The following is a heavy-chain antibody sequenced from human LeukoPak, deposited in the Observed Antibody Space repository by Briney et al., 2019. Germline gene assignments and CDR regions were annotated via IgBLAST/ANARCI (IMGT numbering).Heavy chain of an antibody. CDR3: ARIYGSGTSFGYMDV. V-gene: IGHV4-4*09. Sequence: SETLSLTCTVAGGSISSNYWTWIRQSPGKGLEGIWDIYTSGSTTYNPSLKSRVTISRDTSNNQFSLKLSSVTAADTAVYYCARIYGSGTSFGYMDVWGKGTTVTVSS. D-gene: IGHD3-10*01. CDR1: GGSISSNY. J-gene: IGHJ6*03. CDR2: IYTSGST.